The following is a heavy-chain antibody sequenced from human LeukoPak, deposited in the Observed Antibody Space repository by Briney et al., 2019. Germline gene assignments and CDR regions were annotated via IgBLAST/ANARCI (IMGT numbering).Heavy chain of an antibody. CDR2: IYSGGNT. J-gene: IGHJ4*02. CDR3: ARLIAATGRLYFDY. V-gene: IGHV3-53*01. Sequence: GGSLRLSCAASGFTFSSYAMSWVRQAPGKGLEYVSVIYSGGNTYYAGSVKGRFTISRDNSKNTVYLQMNSLRAEDTAVYYCARLIAATGRLYFDYWGQGTLVTVSS. CDR1: GFTFSSYA. D-gene: IGHD6-13*01.